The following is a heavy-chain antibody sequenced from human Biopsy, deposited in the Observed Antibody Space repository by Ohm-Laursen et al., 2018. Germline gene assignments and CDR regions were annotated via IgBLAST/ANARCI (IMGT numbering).Heavy chain of an antibody. CDR1: GYTFTGYH. V-gene: IGHV1-2*02. J-gene: IGHJ5*02. CDR3: TRGGYYYDSLAYYYWFDP. D-gene: IGHD3-22*01. CDR2: INAKTGDT. Sequence: ASVKVSCKASGYTFTGYHVHWVRQAPGQGLEWMGWINAKTGDTDYAQKFQGRVTMTRDTSISTAYVDLSSLRSDDTAVYYCTRGGYYYDSLAYYYWFDPWGQGTLVTVSS.